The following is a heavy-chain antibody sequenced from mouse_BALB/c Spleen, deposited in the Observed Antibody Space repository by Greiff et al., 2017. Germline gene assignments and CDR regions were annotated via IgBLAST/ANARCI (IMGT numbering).Heavy chain of an antibody. J-gene: IGHJ3*01. V-gene: IGHV6-6*02. CDR1: GFTFSNYW. CDR2: IRLKSNNYAT. D-gene: IGHD2-4*01. Sequence: EVQLVESGGGLVQPGGSMKLSCVASGFTFSNYWMNWVRQSPEKGLEWVAEIRLKSNNYATHYAESVKGRFTISRDDSKSSVYLQMNNLRAEDTGIYYCTPIYYDYDGPWFAYWGQGTLVTVSA. CDR3: TPIYYDYDGPWFAY.